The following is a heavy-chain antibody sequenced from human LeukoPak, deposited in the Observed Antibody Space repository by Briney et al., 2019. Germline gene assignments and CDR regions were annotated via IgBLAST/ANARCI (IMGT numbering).Heavy chain of an antibody. CDR3: EKPLSVGGRGYFDY. CDR1: GFTFSSFA. Sequence: PGGSLRLSCAASGFTFSSFAMSWVRQAPGKGLEWVSTISDSGDSTYYADSVRGRFTISRDNSKATLYVQMNSLRAEDAAVYYCEKPLSVGGRGYFDYGGQGPLATVSS. V-gene: IGHV3-23*01. D-gene: IGHD3-16*01. CDR2: ISDSGDST. J-gene: IGHJ4*02.